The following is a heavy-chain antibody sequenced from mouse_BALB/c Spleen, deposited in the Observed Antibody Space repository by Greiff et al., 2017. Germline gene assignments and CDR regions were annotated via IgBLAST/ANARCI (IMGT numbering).Heavy chain of an antibody. CDR3: ARDRYYYGSSSFAY. D-gene: IGHD1-1*01. J-gene: IGHJ3*01. Sequence: DVKLVESGGGLVQPGGSLRLSCATSGFTFTDYYMSWVRQPPGKALEWLGFIRNKANGYTTEYSASVKGRFTISRDNSQSILYLQMNTLRAEDSATYYCARDRYYYGSSSFAYWGQGNLVTVSA. V-gene: IGHV7-3*02. CDR1: GFTFTDYY. CDR2: IRNKANGYTT.